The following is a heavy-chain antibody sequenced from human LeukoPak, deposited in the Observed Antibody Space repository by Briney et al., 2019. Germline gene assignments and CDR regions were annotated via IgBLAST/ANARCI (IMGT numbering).Heavy chain of an antibody. D-gene: IGHD6-19*01. V-gene: IGHV4-59*01. CDR2: IYYSGST. CDR1: GGSISSYY. Sequence: SETLSLTCTVSGGSISSYYWSWIRQPPGKGLEWIGYIYYSGSTNYNPSLESRVTISVDTSKNQFSLKLSSVTAADTAVYYCASRIAVAGTAFDYWGQGTLVTVSS. CDR3: ASRIAVAGTAFDY. J-gene: IGHJ4*02.